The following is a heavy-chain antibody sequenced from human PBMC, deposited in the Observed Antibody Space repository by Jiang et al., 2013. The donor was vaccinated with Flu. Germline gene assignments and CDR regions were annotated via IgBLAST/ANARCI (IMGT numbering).Heavy chain of an antibody. CDR2: IFYSGRT. CDR3: VRHQDNSPPPNYFDP. V-gene: IGHV4-39*01. J-gene: IGHJ5*02. Sequence: GSGLVKPSETLSLTCTVSGGSVSSNTDYWGWIRQPPGKGLEWIGSIFYSGRTYYNPSLKSRVTMSVDPPKNQFSLKLSSVTAADTAVYYCVRHQDNSPPPNYFDPWGQGILVTVSS. D-gene: IGHD4-11*01. CDR1: GGSVSSNTDY.